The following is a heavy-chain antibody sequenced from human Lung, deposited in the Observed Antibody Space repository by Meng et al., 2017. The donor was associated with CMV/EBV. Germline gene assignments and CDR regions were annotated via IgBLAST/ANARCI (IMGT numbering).Heavy chain of an antibody. CDR2: ISYDGSNK. CDR3: ARDEYIILVSYGMDV. J-gene: IGHJ6*02. V-gene: IGHV3-30-3*01. Sequence: SCAASGFTFSSYAMHWVRQAPGKGLVWVAVISYDGSNKYYADSVKGRFTISRDNSKNKLYLQMNSLRAEDTAVYYCARDEYIILVSYGMDVWGQGXTVTVSS. D-gene: IGHD3-9*01. CDR1: GFTFSSYA.